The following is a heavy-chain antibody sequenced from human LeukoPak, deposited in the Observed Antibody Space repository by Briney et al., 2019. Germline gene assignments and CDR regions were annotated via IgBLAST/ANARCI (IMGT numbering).Heavy chain of an antibody. Sequence: GGPLRLSCAASGFTFSSYSMNWVRQPPGKGLDWASSISSSSSYIYYADSVKGRFTISRDNAKNSLYLQMNSLRAEDTAVYYCARVLRGYSYGIVDYWGQGTLVTVSS. V-gene: IGHV3-21*01. CDR1: GFTFSSYS. J-gene: IGHJ4*02. D-gene: IGHD5-18*01. CDR2: ISSSSSYI. CDR3: ARVLRGYSYGIVDY.